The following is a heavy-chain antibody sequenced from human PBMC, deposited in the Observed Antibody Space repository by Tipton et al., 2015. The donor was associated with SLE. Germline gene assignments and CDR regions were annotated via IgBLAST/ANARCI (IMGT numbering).Heavy chain of an antibody. CDR3: ARDDDPKSGSYYTGY. J-gene: IGHJ4*02. Sequence: GSLRLSCAASGFTVSSHYMNWVRQAPGKGLEWVSVIYSGDTTSYADSVKGRFTISRDISKNALYLQMNSLRPEDTAVYYCARDDDPKSGSYYTGYWGQGTLVTVSS. CDR2: IYSGDTT. D-gene: IGHD1-26*01. V-gene: IGHV3-53*05. CDR1: GFTVSSHY.